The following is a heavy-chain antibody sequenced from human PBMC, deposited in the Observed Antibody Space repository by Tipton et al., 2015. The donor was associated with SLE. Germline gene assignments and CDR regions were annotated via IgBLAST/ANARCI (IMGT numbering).Heavy chain of an antibody. CDR3: ARGPQYDFWSDYYFDY. V-gene: IGHV3-7*01. J-gene: IGHJ4*02. Sequence: LSLTCAVYGGSFSGYYWSWIRQPPGKGLEWVANIKQDGSEKYYVDSVKGRFTISRDNAKNSLYLQMNSLRAEDTAVYYCARGPQYDFWSDYYFDYWGQGTLVTVSS. D-gene: IGHD3-3*01. CDR1: GGSFSGYY. CDR2: IKQDGSEK.